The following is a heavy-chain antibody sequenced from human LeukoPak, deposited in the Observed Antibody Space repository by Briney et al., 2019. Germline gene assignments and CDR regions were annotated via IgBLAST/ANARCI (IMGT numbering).Heavy chain of an antibody. CDR1: GGSFGGYY. Sequence: SETLSLTCAVYGGSFGGYYWSWIRQPPGKGLEWIGEINHSGSTNYNPSLKSRVTISVDTSKNQFSLKLSSVTAADTAVYYCARGRRGYYAYYYYYYMDVWGKGTTVTASS. CDR2: INHSGST. D-gene: IGHD3-22*01. J-gene: IGHJ6*03. V-gene: IGHV4-34*01. CDR3: ARGRRGYYAYYYYYYMDV.